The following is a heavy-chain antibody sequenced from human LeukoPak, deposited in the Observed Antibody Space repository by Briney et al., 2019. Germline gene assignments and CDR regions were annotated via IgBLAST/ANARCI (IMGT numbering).Heavy chain of an antibody. D-gene: IGHD3-3*01. J-gene: IGHJ6*02. V-gene: IGHV3-74*01. CDR3: ARDEFSYYDFWSGYYTPYYYYGMDV. CDR2: INSDGSST. CDR1: GFTFSSYR. Sequence: GGSLRLSCAASGFTFSSYRMHWVRQAPGKGLVWASRINSDGSSTSYADSVKGRFTISRDNAKNTLYLQMNSLRAEDTAVYYCARDEFSYYDFWSGYYTPYYYYGMDVWGQGTTVTVSS.